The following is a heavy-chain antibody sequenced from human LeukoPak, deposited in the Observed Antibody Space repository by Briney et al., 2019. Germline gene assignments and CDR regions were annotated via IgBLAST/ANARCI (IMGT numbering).Heavy chain of an antibody. D-gene: IGHD3-3*01. CDR1: GFTFSSYA. CDR3: AKDTIFGALSGYMDV. Sequence: GGSLRLSCAASGFTFSSYAMHWVRQAPGKGLEWVAVISYDGSNKYYADSVKGRFTISRDNSKNTLYLQMNSLRAEDTAVYYCAKDTIFGALSGYMDVWGKGTTVTVSS. J-gene: IGHJ6*03. V-gene: IGHV3-30-3*01. CDR2: ISYDGSNK.